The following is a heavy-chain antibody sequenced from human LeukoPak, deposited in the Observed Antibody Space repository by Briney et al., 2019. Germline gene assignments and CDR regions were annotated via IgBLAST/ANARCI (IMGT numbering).Heavy chain of an antibody. Sequence: GGSLRLSCAASGFTFSDYYMSWIRQAPGKGLEWVSYISSSGDTIYYADSVKGRFTISRDNAKNLLYLQMNSLRVENTAVYYCARDSCSGGSCYFDPWGQGTLVTVSS. J-gene: IGHJ5*02. D-gene: IGHD2-15*01. CDR1: GFTFSDYY. V-gene: IGHV3-11*04. CDR3: ARDSCSGGSCYFDP. CDR2: ISSSGDTI.